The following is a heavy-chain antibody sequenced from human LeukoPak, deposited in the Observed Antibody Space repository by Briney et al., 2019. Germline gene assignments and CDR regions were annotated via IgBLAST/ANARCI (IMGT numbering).Heavy chain of an antibody. D-gene: IGHD3-10*01. CDR3: ASFHGSGSYYLPVGYYYMDV. V-gene: IGHV1-69*06. CDR2: IIPIFGTA. Sequence: SVKVSCKASGGTFSSYAISWVRQAPGQGLEWMGGIIPIFGTANYAQKFQGRVTITADKSTSTAYMELSSLRSEDTAVYYCASFHGSGSYYLPVGYYYMDVWGKGTTVTVSS. CDR1: GGTFSSYA. J-gene: IGHJ6*03.